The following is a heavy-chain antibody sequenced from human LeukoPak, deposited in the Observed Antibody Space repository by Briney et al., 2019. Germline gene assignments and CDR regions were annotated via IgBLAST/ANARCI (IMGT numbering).Heavy chain of an antibody. CDR1: GFTFSSHT. V-gene: IGHV3-21*01. D-gene: IGHD5-18*01. CDR2: ISGSSSYI. Sequence: PGGSLRLSCAASGFTFSSHTMNWVRQAPGKGLEWVSCISGSSSYIFYADSVKGRFTISRDNANNSLYLQINSLRAEDAAVYYCARGQKQLWLHKDYWGQGTLVTVSS. CDR3: ARGQKQLWLHKDY. J-gene: IGHJ4*02.